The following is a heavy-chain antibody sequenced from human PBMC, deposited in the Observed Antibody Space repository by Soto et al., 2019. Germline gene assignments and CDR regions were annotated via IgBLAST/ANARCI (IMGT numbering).Heavy chain of an antibody. CDR3: ARVFDGRSGYYFDY. CDR2: INTGNGNA. V-gene: IGHV1-3*04. Sequence: VASVKVSCKASGYTFTSYAMHWVRQAPGQRLEWMGWINTGNGNAKYSQKFQGRVTITRDTSASTAYMELSSLRSEDTGVYYCARVFDGRSGYYFDYWGQGTLVTVSS. D-gene: IGHD3-3*01. CDR1: GYTFTSYA. J-gene: IGHJ4*02.